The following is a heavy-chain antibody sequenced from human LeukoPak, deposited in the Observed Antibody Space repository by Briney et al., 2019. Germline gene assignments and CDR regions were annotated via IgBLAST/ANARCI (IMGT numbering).Heavy chain of an antibody. J-gene: IGHJ4*02. V-gene: IGHV3-48*02. D-gene: IGHD5-18*01. CDR2: ISSSSSTI. CDR3: ARGLGYSYGTDFDY. CDR1: GFTFSSYS. Sequence: GGSLRLSCAASGFTFSSYSMNWVRQAPGKGLEWVSYISSSSSTIYYADSVKGRFTISRDNAKNSLYLQMNSLRDGDTAVYYCARGLGYSYGTDFDYWGQGTLVTVSS.